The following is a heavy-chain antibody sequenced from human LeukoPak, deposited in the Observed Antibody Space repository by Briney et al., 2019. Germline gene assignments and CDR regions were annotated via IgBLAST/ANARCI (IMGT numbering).Heavy chain of an antibody. CDR1: GFTFSSYS. Sequence: GGSLRLSCAPSGFTFSSYSMNWVRQAPGQGLEWGSYISSSSSTIYYAASGKGRFTISRDNAKNSLYLQMNSLRAEDTAVYYCAGVGATGLDYWGQGTLVTVSS. CDR2: ISSSSSTI. CDR3: AGVGATGLDY. D-gene: IGHD1-26*01. J-gene: IGHJ4*02. V-gene: IGHV3-48*04.